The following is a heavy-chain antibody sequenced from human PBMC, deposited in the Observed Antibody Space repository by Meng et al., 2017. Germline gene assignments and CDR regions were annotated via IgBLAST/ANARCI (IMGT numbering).Heavy chain of an antibody. V-gene: IGHV4-39*07. CDR2: IYYSGST. Sequence: QLQLQESGPGLVKPSETLSLPCTVSGGSISSSSYYWGWIRQPPGKGLEWIGSIYYSGSTYYNPSLKSRVTISVDTSKNQFSLKLSSVTAADTAVYYCARDGIAAAGTGRSYFQHWGQGTLVTVSS. J-gene: IGHJ1*01. CDR3: ARDGIAAAGTGRSYFQH. CDR1: GGSISSSSYY. D-gene: IGHD6-13*01.